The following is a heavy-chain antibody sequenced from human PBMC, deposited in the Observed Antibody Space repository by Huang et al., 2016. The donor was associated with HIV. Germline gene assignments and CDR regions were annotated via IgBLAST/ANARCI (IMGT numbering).Heavy chain of an antibody. J-gene: IGHJ5*02. CDR1: GDSVSSHY. D-gene: IGHD6-19*01. CDR2: VDDSGTT. CDR3: VRDQGRLAVGGIDNWFDP. V-gene: IGHV4-59*02. Sequence: QVRLQESGPGLVKPSETLSLSCTVSGDSVSSHYWGWIRHPPGKGLAWIGTVDDSGTTKYHPRLKSRITISVDTSKNGFSLNITSVSAADTAMYFCVRDQGRLAVGGIDNWFDPWGQGALVTVSS.